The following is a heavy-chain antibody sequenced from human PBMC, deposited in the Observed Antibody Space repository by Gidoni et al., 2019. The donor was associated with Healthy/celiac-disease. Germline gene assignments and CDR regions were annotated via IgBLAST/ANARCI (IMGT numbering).Heavy chain of an antibody. CDR3: AKDNGYCSSTSCYAAWFDP. D-gene: IGHD2-2*03. J-gene: IGHJ5*02. Sequence: EVQLVESGGGLVQPGRSLRLSCAASGFTFADYAMHCVRQAPGKGLEWVSGISWNSGSIGYADSVKGRFTISRDNAKNSLYLQMNSLRAEDTALYYCAKDNGYCSSTSCYAAWFDPWGQGTLVTVSS. CDR2: ISWNSGSI. V-gene: IGHV3-9*01. CDR1: GFTFADYA.